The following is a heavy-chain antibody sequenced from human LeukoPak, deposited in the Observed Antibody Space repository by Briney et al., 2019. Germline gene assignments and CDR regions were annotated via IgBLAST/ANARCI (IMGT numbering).Heavy chain of an antibody. J-gene: IGHJ6*02. CDR2: INPNSGGT. CDR1: GGTFSSYA. D-gene: IGHD3-3*02. V-gene: IGHV1-2*02. Sequence: ASVKVSCKASGGTFSSYAISWVRQAPGQGLEWMGWINPNSGGTNYAQKFQGRVTMTRDTSISTAYMELSRLRSDDTAVYYCARDLAFDSLSDIMDVWGQGTTVTVSS. CDR3: ARDLAFDSLSDIMDV.